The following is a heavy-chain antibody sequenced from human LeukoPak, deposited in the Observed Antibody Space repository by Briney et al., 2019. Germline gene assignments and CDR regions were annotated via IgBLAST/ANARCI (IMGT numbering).Heavy chain of an antibody. Sequence: RSGGPLRLSCAASGFTFSNHAMSWVRQAPGKGLQWVSVISGSGRTTEYADSVKGRFTISRDNSKNTLSLQMNSLRVEDTAIYYCAKNVVVKRYFDYWGQGTLITVSS. CDR1: GFTFSNHA. V-gene: IGHV3-23*01. CDR3: AKNVVVKRYFDY. J-gene: IGHJ4*02. D-gene: IGHD2-15*01. CDR2: ISGSGRTT.